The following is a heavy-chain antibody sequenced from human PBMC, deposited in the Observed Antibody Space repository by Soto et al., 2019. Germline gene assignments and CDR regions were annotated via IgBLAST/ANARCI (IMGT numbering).Heavy chain of an antibody. CDR2: ISGSGDRT. V-gene: IGHV3-23*01. Sequence: GGSLRLSCAVSGFTLSNYVMTWARQAPGKGLEWVAGISGSGDRTYADSVKGRFTISRDTSKNTLYLQLNNLRAEDTAVYYCATSSGGGLDVWGQGTTVTVSS. D-gene: IGHD1-1*01. CDR3: ATSSGGGLDV. CDR1: GFTLSNYV. J-gene: IGHJ6*02.